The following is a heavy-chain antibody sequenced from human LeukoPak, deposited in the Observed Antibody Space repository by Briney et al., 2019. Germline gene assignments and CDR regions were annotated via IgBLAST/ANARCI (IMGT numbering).Heavy chain of an antibody. V-gene: IGHV4-59*01. CDR1: GGPISSYY. CDR3: AREPMYSSFFDY. D-gene: IGHD6-6*01. CDR2: IYYSGST. Sequence: ETLSLTCTVSGGPISSYYWSWIRQPPGKGLEWIGYIYYSGSTNYNPSLKSRVTISVDTSKNQFSLKLSSVTAADTAVYYCAREPMYSSFFDYWGQGTLVTVSS. J-gene: IGHJ4*02.